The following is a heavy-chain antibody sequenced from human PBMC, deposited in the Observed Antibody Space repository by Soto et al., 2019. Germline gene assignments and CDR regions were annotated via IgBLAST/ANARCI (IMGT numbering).Heavy chain of an antibody. Sequence: QVQLQESGPGLVKPSQTLSLTCTVSGASITSGGYYGSWIRQHPGKGLEWIGYIYYSGSTYYNPSLQSRVTTSVDTSKNQFSLKLSSVTAADTAVYYCTRSIQHWGQGTLVTVSS. CDR2: IYYSGST. CDR3: TRSIQH. CDR1: GASITSGGYY. J-gene: IGHJ1*01. V-gene: IGHV4-31*03.